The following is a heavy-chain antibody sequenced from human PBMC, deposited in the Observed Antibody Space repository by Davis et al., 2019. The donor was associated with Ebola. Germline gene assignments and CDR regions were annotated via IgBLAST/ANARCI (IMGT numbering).Heavy chain of an antibody. CDR3: ARIRQQFAYFDY. Sequence: MPSETLSLTCAVSGDSISSGGFSWSWIRQPPGKGPEWIGCIFYSGSTYYNPSLKIRVSISVDTSKTQFSLKLNSVTAADTAVYYCARIRQQFAYFDYWGQGTLVTVSS. D-gene: IGHD6-6*01. CDR2: IFYSGST. V-gene: IGHV4-30-4*07. J-gene: IGHJ4*02. CDR1: GDSISSGGFS.